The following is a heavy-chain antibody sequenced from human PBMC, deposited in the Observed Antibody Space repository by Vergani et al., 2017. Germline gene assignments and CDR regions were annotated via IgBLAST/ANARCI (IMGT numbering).Heavy chain of an antibody. CDR1: GYVFSDFG. J-gene: IGHJ4*02. CDR2: ISAFTGDT. D-gene: IGHD2-15*01. Sequence: QAQLVQSGAEVKKPGASVKVSCKTSGYVFSDFGFSWVRQAPGQGLEWMGWISAFTGDTNYAQKFQGRVTMTTDRSTSTAYMELRSLRSDDTAVYYCVRDRSYSSGRMPWWGQGTLVTVSS. V-gene: IGHV1-18*01. CDR3: VRDRSYSSGRMPW.